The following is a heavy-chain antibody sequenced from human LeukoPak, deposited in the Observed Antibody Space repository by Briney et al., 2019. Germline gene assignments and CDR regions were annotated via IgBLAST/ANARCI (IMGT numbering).Heavy chain of an antibody. Sequence: GGSLRLSCAASGFTFSSYSMNWVRQAPGKGLEWVSSISSSSSYIYYADSVKGRFTISRDNAKNSLYLQMNSLRAEDTAVYYCASQGQLRGPMGYWGQGTLVTVSS. CDR3: ASQGQLRGPMGY. D-gene: IGHD6-6*01. CDR2: ISSSSSYI. J-gene: IGHJ4*02. V-gene: IGHV3-21*01. CDR1: GFTFSSYS.